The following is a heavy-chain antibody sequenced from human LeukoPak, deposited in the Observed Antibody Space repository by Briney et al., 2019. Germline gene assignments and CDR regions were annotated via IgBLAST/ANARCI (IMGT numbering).Heavy chain of an antibody. Sequence: ASVKVSCGTSGYTFTGYYMHWVRQAPGQGLEWMGWINPTSGATNYAQKFQGRVTMTRDTSISTAYMALSRLRSDDTAVYYCARYPPDCKTTDCRPGDWFDPWGQGTLVTVSP. CDR2: INPTSGAT. CDR3: ARYPPDCKTTDCRPGDWFDP. CDR1: GYTFTGYY. J-gene: IGHJ5*02. D-gene: IGHD2/OR15-2a*01. V-gene: IGHV1-2*02.